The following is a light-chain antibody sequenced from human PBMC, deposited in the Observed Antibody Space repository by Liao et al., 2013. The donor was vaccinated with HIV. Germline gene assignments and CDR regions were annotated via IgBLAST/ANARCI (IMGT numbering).Light chain of an antibody. CDR1: NIGSKS. V-gene: IGLV3-21*01. J-gene: IGLJ1*01. Sequence: SFVLTQPPSVSVAPGGTAKITCGGNNIGSKSVHWYQQKPGQAPVLVIYYDSGRPSGIPERFSGPNSANTATLTISRVEAGDEADYYCQVWDSSTDHPFIVFGTGTKVTVL. CDR3: QVWDSSTDHPFIV. CDR2: YDS.